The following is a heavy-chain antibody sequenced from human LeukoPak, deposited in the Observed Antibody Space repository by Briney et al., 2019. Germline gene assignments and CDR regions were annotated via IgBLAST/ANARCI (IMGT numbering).Heavy chain of an antibody. V-gene: IGHV5-51*01. D-gene: IGHD6-6*01. CDR3: ARHTRYSSSSRVFDY. CDR1: GYSFTSYW. CDR2: IYVGDSDT. J-gene: IGHJ4*02. Sequence: GESLRISCKGSGYSFTSYWIGWVRQMPGKGLEWMGIIYVGDSDTRYSPSFQGQVTISVDKSISTAYLQWTSLKASDTAMYYCARHTRYSSSSRVFDYWGQGTLVTVSP.